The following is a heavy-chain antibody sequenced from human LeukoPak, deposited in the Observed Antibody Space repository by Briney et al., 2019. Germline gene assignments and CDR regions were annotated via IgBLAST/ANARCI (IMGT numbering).Heavy chain of an antibody. CDR3: AKASEGYSYGSSWGY. CDR1: GFTLRSYT. D-gene: IGHD5-18*01. Sequence: PGGSLRLSCAASGFTLRSYTMNWVRQAPGKGLEWVSAISGSGGSTYYADSVKGRFTISRDNSKNTLYLQMNSLRAEDTAVYYCAKASEGYSYGSSWGYWGQGTLVTVSS. CDR2: ISGSGGST. V-gene: IGHV3-23*01. J-gene: IGHJ4*02.